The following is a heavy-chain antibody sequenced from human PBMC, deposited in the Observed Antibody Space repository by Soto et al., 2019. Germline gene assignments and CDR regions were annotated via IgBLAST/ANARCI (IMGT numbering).Heavy chain of an antibody. V-gene: IGHV1-2*04. D-gene: IGHD3-22*01. CDR3: ARGHYDSSGYIAFDI. J-gene: IGHJ3*02. Sequence: AXVKVCCNASGYTFTGYYMHWVRHAPGQGLEWMGWINPNSGGTNYAQKFQGWVTMTRDTSISTAYMELSRLRSDDTAVYYCARGHYDSSGYIAFDIWGQGTMVTVSS. CDR1: GYTFTGYY. CDR2: INPNSGGT.